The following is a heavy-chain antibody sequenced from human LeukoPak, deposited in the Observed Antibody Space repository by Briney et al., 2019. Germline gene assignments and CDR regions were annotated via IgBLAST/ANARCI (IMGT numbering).Heavy chain of an antibody. V-gene: IGHV1-69*04. D-gene: IGHD2-2*01. CDR3: ARDTVVPAGIGMDNTDY. CDR1: GGTFSSYA. Sequence: ASVKVSCKASGGTFSSYAISWVRQAPGQGLEWMGRIIPLLGLGNYAQKFQGRVTITADKSTSAAYMDLSSLRSEDTAVYYCARDTVVPAGIGMDNTDYWGQGTLVTVSS. J-gene: IGHJ4*02. CDR2: IIPLLGLG.